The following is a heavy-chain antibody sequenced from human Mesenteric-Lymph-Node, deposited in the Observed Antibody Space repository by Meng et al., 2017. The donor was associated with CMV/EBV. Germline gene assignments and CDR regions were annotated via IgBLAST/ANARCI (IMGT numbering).Heavy chain of an antibody. CDR1: GESFSGYF. J-gene: IGHJ5*02. Sequence: SETLSLTCTIYGESFSGYFWSWIRQPPGKGLEWIGEINHIGSTNYNPSLESRVAISVDTSNNQFSLNLNSVTAADTAVYYCARDYRTPYYYGSGGGFDLWGQGTLVTVSS. CDR3: ARDYRTPYYYGSGGGFDL. CDR2: INHIGST. V-gene: IGHV4-34*01. D-gene: IGHD3-10*01.